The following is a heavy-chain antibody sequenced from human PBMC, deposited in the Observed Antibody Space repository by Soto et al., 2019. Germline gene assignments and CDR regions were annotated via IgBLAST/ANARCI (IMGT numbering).Heavy chain of an antibody. CDR2: ISGGGGGT. J-gene: IGHJ5*02. Sequence: EVQLLESGGGFVQPGGSLRLSCAASGFNLPSHGMSWVRQTPGKGLEWVSSISGGGGGTYYADSVKGRFTISRDNFKNTLYLQMNSLRAEDTAVYFCAKSPDRNWFDPWGQGTLVTVSS. CDR3: AKSPDRNWFDP. CDR1: GFNLPSHG. V-gene: IGHV3-23*01.